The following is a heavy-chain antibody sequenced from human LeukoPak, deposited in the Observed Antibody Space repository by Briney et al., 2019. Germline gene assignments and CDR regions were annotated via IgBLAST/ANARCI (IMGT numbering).Heavy chain of an antibody. V-gene: IGHV4-39*07. CDR3: AREFATLEYNSSSKWFDP. J-gene: IGHJ5*02. D-gene: IGHD6-6*01. CDR2: IYYSGST. Sequence: SETLSLTCTVSGGSISSSSYYWGWIRQPPGKGLEWIGSIYYSGSTYYNPSLKSRVTISVDTSKNQFSLKLSSVTAADTAVYYCAREFATLEYNSSSKWFDPWGQGTLVTVSS. CDR1: GGSISSSSYY.